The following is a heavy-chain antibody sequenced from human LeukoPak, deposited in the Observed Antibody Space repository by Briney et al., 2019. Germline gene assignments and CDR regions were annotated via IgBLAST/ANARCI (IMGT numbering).Heavy chain of an antibody. CDR1: GFTFSSYA. CDR2: MSGSGGST. J-gene: IGHJ6*02. CDR3: AKFSYLSSLVSGMDV. D-gene: IGHD6-13*01. Sequence: GGSLRLSCAASGFTFSSYAMSWVRQAPGKWLEWVSAMSGSGGSTYYADSVKGRFTISRDNSKNTLYLQMNSLRAEDTAVYYCAKFSYLSSLVSGMDVWGQGTTVTVSS. V-gene: IGHV3-23*01.